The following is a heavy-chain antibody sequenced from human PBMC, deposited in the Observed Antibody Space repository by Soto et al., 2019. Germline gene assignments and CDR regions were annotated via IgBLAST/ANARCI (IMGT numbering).Heavy chain of an antibody. CDR1: GFSVSNNY. V-gene: IGHV3-53*02. CDR2: LHSGGGT. Sequence: EVQLVETGGGLIQPGGSLRLPCTASGFSVSNNYMSWVRQAPAKGLEWVSILHSGGGTYYADSVRGRFTVSRVNSQNTLYLQMNSLRAEDTAVYYCARGASDYGDRVDYWGQGTLVTVSS. J-gene: IGHJ4*02. D-gene: IGHD4-17*01. CDR3: ARGASDYGDRVDY.